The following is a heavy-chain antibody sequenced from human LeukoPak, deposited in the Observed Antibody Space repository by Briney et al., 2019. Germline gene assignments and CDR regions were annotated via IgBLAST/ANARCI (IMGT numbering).Heavy chain of an antibody. D-gene: IGHD6-25*01. CDR2: VYWNDDK. Sequence: SGPTLVNPTQPLTLTCTLSGSSLSTTGVGVGWIRQPPGKALEWLALVYWNDDKRYSPSLKSRLTVSKDTSKNQAVLIMTNMDPLDTATYYCAHRMQKARAASFDYWGQGTLVTVSS. CDR1: GSSLSTTGVG. V-gene: IGHV2-5*01. J-gene: IGHJ4*02. CDR3: AHRMQKARAASFDY.